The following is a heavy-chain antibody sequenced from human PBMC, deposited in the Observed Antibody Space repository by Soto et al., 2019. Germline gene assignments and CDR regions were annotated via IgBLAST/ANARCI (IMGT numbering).Heavy chain of an antibody. D-gene: IGHD3-22*01. Sequence: ASVKVSCKASGYTFTGYYMHWVRQAPGQGLEWMGWINPNSGGTNYAQKFQGRVTMTRDTSISTAYMELSRLRPDDTAVYYCASPYDSSADDAFDIWGQGTMVTVSS. CDR2: INPNSGGT. CDR1: GYTFTGYY. J-gene: IGHJ3*02. CDR3: ASPYDSSADDAFDI. V-gene: IGHV1-2*02.